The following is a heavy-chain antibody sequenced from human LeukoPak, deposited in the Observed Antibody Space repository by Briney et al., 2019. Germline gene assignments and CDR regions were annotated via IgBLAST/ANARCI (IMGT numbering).Heavy chain of an antibody. J-gene: IGHJ4*02. CDR3: ARGNGITIW. V-gene: IGHV3-7*01. CDR2: IKEDGSVK. CDR1: GFTFSNYW. Sequence: PGGSLRLSCAAYGFTFSNYWMSWVRQAPGKGLEWVASIKEDGSVKDYGDSVKGRFTISRDNAKNSVYLQMNSLRVEDTALYYCARGNGITIWWGQGALVTVSS. D-gene: IGHD3-9*01.